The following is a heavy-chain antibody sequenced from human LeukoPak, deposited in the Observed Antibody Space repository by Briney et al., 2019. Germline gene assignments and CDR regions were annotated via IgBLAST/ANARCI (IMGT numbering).Heavy chain of an antibody. J-gene: IGHJ5*02. Sequence: SETLSLTCTVFGGSISSYYWSWIRQPPGKGLEWIGYIYYSGSTNYNPSLKSRVTISVDTSKNQFSLKLSSVTAADTAVYYCASSSWTGGWFDPWGQGTLVTVSS. CDR2: IYYSGST. V-gene: IGHV4-59*01. CDR1: GGSISSYY. CDR3: ASSSWTGGWFDP. D-gene: IGHD6-13*01.